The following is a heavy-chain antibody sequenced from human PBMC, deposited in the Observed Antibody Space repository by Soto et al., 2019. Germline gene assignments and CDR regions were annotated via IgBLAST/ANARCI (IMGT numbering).Heavy chain of an antibody. CDR2: INHSGST. Sequence: SETLSLTCAVYGGSFSGYYWSWIRQPPGKGLEWIGEINHSGSTNYNPSLKSRVTISVDTSKNQFSLKLSSVTAADTAVYYCASTGSVPLGDIVVVPALGAFDIWGQGTMVTVSS. D-gene: IGHD2-2*01. CDR1: GGSFSGYY. J-gene: IGHJ3*02. CDR3: ASTGSVPLGDIVVVPALGAFDI. V-gene: IGHV4-34*01.